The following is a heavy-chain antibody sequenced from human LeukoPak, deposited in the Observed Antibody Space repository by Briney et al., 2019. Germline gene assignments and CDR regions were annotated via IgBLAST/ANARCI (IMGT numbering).Heavy chain of an antibody. J-gene: IGHJ3*02. V-gene: IGHV3-66*01. CDR1: GFTVSSNY. D-gene: IGHD1-1*01. CDR2: IYSGGST. Sequence: PGGSLRLSCAASGFTVSSNYMSWVRQAPGKGLEWVSVIYSGGSTYYADSVKGRFTISRDNSKDTLYLQMNSLRPDDTAVHYCARGFNYSFHIWGQGTVVTVSS. CDR3: ARGFNYSFHI.